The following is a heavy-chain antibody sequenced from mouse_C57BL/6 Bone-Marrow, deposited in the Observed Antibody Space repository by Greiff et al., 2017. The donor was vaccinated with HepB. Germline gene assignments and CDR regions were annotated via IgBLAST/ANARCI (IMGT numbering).Heavy chain of an antibody. CDR3: ARVFITTANYFDY. V-gene: IGHV1-64*01. Sequence: QVQLQQPGAELVKPGASVKLSCKASGYTFTSYWMHWVKQRPGPGLEWIGMIHPNSGSTNYNEKFKSKATLTVDKSSSTAYMQLSSLTSEDSAVYYCARVFITTANYFDYWGQGTTLTVSS. CDR2: IHPNSGST. J-gene: IGHJ2*01. CDR1: GYTFTSYW. D-gene: IGHD1-1*01.